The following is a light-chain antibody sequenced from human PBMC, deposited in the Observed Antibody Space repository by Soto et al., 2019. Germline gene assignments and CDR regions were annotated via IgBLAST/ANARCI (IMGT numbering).Light chain of an antibody. CDR2: RAS. J-gene: IGKJ1*01. CDR3: QQYQNLWT. CDR1: QTIYSN. Sequence: IGITQSPATLSVSPGERATLSCRASQTIYSNVAWYQQRPAQPPRLLIYRASNRATVIPARFSGSGSGTEFTRTIXSLQSEDFAVYYCQQYQNLWTFGQGTRWIS. V-gene: IGKV3-15*01.